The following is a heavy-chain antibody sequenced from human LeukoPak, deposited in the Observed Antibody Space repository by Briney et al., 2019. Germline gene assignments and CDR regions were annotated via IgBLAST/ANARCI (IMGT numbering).Heavy chain of an antibody. D-gene: IGHD6-13*01. V-gene: IGHV3-33*01. CDR2: IWYDTSNK. CDR3: ARDLAAAGTWFDP. J-gene: IGHJ5*02. CDR1: GFTFSSYG. Sequence: GGSLRLSCAASGFTFSSYGMHWVRQAPGKGLEWVAVIWYDTSNKYYADSVKGRFTISRDNPKNTLYLQMNSLRAEDTAVYYCARDLAAAGTWFDPWGQGTLVTVSS.